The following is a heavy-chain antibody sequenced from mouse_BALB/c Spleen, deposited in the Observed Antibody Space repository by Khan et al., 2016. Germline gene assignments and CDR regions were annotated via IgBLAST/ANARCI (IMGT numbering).Heavy chain of an antibody. J-gene: IGHJ2*01. CDR1: GYSITSDYA. Sequence: EVQLQESGPGLVKPSQSLSLTCTVTGYSITSDYAWNWIRQFPGNKLEWMGYISYSGSTSYNPSLKSRISITRDTSKNQFFLQLNSVTTEDTARYCGARDYYGSSYFDYWGQGTTLTVSS. D-gene: IGHD1-1*01. CDR3: ARDYYGSSYFDY. V-gene: IGHV3-2*02. CDR2: ISYSGST.